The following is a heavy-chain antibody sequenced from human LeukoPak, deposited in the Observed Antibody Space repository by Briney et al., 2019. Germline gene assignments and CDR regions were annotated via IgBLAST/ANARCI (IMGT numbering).Heavy chain of an antibody. J-gene: IGHJ4*02. CDR2: TWYDDSNK. CDR1: GFTFSSYS. D-gene: IGHD2-2*02. CDR3: AKDAGHRDLIPSDFFDY. Sequence: GGSLRLSCAASGFTFSSYSMNWVRQAPGKGREGLAGTWYDDSNKYYGDSVKGRFTISRDNSKDTLYLQMNSLRAEDTAVYYCAKDAGHRDLIPSDFFDYWGQGTLVTVSS. V-gene: IGHV3-33*06.